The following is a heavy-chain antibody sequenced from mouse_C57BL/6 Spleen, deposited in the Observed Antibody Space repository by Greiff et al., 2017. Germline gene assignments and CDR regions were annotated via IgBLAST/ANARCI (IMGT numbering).Heavy chain of an antibody. CDR2: IHSGNGYT. Sequence: EVQLQQSGAELVRPGSSVKMSCKTSGYTFTSYGINWVKQRPGQGLEWVGYIHSGNGYTEYHEKFKGQATLTSDTSSSTAYMQLSSLTSEDSAIDFGARVVLGFDYGGQGTTLTVSS. J-gene: IGHJ2*01. CDR1: GYTFTSYG. D-gene: IGHD1-1*02. V-gene: IGHV1-58*01. CDR3: ARVVLGFDY.